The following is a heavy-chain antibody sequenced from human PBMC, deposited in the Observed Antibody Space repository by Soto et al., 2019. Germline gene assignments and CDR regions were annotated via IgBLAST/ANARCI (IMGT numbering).Heavy chain of an antibody. CDR1: GGSISSSSYY. J-gene: IGHJ6*03. CDR3: ASDARHLAAPGRQDYYCMDV. V-gene: IGHV4-39*01. D-gene: IGHD6-13*01. Sequence: PSETLSLTFTVSGGSISSSSYYWGWIRQPPGKGLEWIGSIYYSGSTYYNPSLKSRVTISVDTSKNQFSLKLSSVTAADTAVYYCASDARHLAAPGRQDYYCMDVWGKGTTVTVSS. CDR2: IYYSGST.